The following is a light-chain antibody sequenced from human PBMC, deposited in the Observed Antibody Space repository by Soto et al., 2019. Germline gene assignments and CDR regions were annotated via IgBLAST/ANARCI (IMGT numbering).Light chain of an antibody. Sequence: EIVLTQSPGTLSLSPGERATLSCRASQSVSSSYLAWYQQKPGQAPRLLIYAASRRATGIPDRFSGSGSGTDFTLTISRLEPEDFAVYYCQQYGSSPQTFGQGTQVEIK. V-gene: IGKV3-20*01. CDR1: QSVSSSY. CDR2: AAS. CDR3: QQYGSSPQT. J-gene: IGKJ5*01.